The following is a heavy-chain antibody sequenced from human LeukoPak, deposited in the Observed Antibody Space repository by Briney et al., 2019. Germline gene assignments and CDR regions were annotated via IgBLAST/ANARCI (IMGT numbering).Heavy chain of an antibody. D-gene: IGHD5-12*01. V-gene: IGHV4-39*01. CDR2: IYYSGST. Sequence: PSETLSLTCTVSGGSISGSTYYWGWIRQPPGKGLEWIGSIYYSGSTFYNPSLKSRVTISVDTSKNQFSLKLSSVAVADTAVYFCAAGYTHVSDWGQGTLVTVSS. CDR3: AAGYTHVSD. CDR1: GGSISGSTYY. J-gene: IGHJ4*02.